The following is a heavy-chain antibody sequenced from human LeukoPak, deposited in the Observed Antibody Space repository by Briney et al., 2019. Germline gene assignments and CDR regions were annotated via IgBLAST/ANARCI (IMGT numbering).Heavy chain of an antibody. CDR1: GFTFDDYA. V-gene: IGHV3-43D*04. CDR2: ISWDGGST. CDR3: AKDIARGSDWRGGFDY. J-gene: IGHJ4*02. Sequence: GGCLRLSCAASGFTFDDYAMHWVRQAPGKGLEWVSLISWDGGSTYYADSVKGRFTISRDNSKNSLYLQMNSLRAEDTALYYCAKDIARGSDWRGGFDYWGQGTLVTVSS. D-gene: IGHD3/OR15-3a*01.